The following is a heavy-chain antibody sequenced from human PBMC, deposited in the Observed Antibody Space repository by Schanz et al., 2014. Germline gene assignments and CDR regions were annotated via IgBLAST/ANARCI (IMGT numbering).Heavy chain of an antibody. CDR3: AKDHFGHYDSSGCSDCYYYGMDV. J-gene: IGHJ6*02. CDR2: ISASGDST. D-gene: IGHD3-22*01. CDR1: GFTFSSYV. Sequence: EVQVVESGGGFVQPGGSLRLSCAASGFTFSSYVMNWVRQAPGRGLEWVSFISASGDSTSYADSVKGRFTISRDNSKNTLYLQMNSLRAEDTAVYYCAKDHFGHYDSSGCSDCYYYGMDVWGQGTTVTVSS. V-gene: IGHV3-23*04.